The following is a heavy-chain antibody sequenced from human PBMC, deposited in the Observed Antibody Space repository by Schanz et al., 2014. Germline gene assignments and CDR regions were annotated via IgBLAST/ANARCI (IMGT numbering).Heavy chain of an antibody. D-gene: IGHD3-10*01. J-gene: IGHJ3*01. Sequence: QVQLVQSGAEVKKPGVSVKVSCKASGYTFTTYYIHWVRQAPGQGLEWMGKINPSSGTTRIAQNFQGRLTVTRDTSTSTVNMELSSLRSEDTAVYYCATNSPFRMVRESNAFDAWGQGTMVTVSS. CDR2: INPSSGTT. V-gene: IGHV1-46*03. CDR3: ATNSPFRMVRESNAFDA. CDR1: GYTFTTYY.